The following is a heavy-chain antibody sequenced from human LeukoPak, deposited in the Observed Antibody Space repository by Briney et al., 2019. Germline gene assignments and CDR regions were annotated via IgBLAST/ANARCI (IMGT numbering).Heavy chain of an antibody. CDR3: ARPLGAYYDSSGYYYGVGWFDP. J-gene: IGHJ5*02. D-gene: IGHD3-22*01. V-gene: IGHV1-18*01. Sequence: GATVKVSCKASGYTFTSYGISWVRQAPGQGLEWMGWISAYNGNTNYAQKLQGRVTMTTDTSTSTAYMELRSLRSDDTAVYYCARPLGAYYDSSGYYYGVGWFDPWGQGTLVTVSS. CDR2: ISAYNGNT. CDR1: GYTFTSYG.